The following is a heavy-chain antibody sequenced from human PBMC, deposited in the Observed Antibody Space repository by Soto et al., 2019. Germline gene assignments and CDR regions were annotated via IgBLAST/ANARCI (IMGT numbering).Heavy chain of an antibody. CDR1: GCNSISYD. Sequence: GSLKLSCAASGCNSISYDMHWVRQAPGKGLEWVAVISYDGSNKYYADSVKGRFTISRDNSKNTLYLQMNSLRAEDTAVYYCARDAVPNYFDYWGQGTLVTVSS. D-gene: IGHD4-17*01. CDR2: ISYDGSNK. CDR3: ARDAVPNYFDY. V-gene: IGHV3-30-3*01. J-gene: IGHJ4*02.